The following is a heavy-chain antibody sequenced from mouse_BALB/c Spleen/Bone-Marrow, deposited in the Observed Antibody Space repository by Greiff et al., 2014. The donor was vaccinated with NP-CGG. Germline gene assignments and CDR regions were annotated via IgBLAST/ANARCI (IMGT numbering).Heavy chain of an antibody. D-gene: IGHD2-3*01. Sequence: QVQLKQSXAELVRPGASVKLSCKASGYTFTSYWMNWVKQRPEQGLGWIGGIDPYDSETHYNQKFKDKAILTVDKSSSTAYMQLSSLTSEDSAVYYCARRTNYDGYYVPYAMDYWGQGTSVPVSS. J-gene: IGHJ4*01. CDR1: GYTFTSYW. CDR3: ARRTNYDGYYVPYAMDY. CDR2: IDPYDSET. V-gene: IGHV1-69*02.